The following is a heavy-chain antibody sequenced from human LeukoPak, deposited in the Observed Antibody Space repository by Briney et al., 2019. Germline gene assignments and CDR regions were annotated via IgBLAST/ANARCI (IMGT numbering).Heavy chain of an antibody. CDR1: GYTFTSYY. V-gene: IGHV1-46*01. D-gene: IGHD5-18*01. Sequence: ASVKVSCKASGYTFTSYYMHWVRQAPGQGLEWMGIINPSGGSTSYAQKFQGRVTITADESTSTAYMELSSLRSEDTAVYYCARGIYSYDYYYYYMDVWGKGTTVTISS. CDR3: ARGIYSYDYYYYYMDV. J-gene: IGHJ6*03. CDR2: INPSGGST.